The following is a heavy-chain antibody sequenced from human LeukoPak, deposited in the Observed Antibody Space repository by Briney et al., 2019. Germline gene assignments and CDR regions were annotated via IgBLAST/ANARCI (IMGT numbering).Heavy chain of an antibody. CDR2: ISTSSSYI. CDR1: GFTFSRHS. J-gene: IGHJ6*03. CDR3: ARFPVPTVTIDHFYYMDV. V-gene: IGHV3-21*01. Sequence: NPGGSLRLSCAVSGFTFSRHSMNWVRQAPGKGLEWVSFISTSSSYIYYADSVKGRFTISRDNAKNSLYLQMNSLRAEDTAVYYCARFPVPTVTIDHFYYMDVWGKGTTVTVSS. D-gene: IGHD4-17*01.